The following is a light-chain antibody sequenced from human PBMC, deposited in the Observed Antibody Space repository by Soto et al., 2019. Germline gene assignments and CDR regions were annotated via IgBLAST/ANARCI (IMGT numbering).Light chain of an antibody. Sequence: DIQMTQSPPTLSPSVGDRVPITSRASQSISRWSAWYQQKPGKAPKLLIYDASSLASVVPSRFSGSGSGTEFTLTNSSLQPDDLVTEYCQQYVNYPYTFGQGTKLEIK. CDR3: QQYVNYPYT. CDR2: DAS. V-gene: IGKV1-5*01. J-gene: IGKJ2*01. CDR1: QSISRW.